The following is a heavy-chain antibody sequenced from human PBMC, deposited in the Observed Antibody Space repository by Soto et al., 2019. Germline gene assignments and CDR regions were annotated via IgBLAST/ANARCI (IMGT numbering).Heavy chain of an antibody. CDR1: GGSFSGYY. D-gene: IGHD2-2*01. V-gene: IGHV4-34*01. CDR2: INHSGST. CDR3: ARGPDIVVVPAAMPGYYYYMDV. Sequence: SETLSLTCAVYGGSFSGYYWSWIRQPPGKGLERIGEINHSGSTNYNPSLKSRVTISVDTSKNQFSLKLSSVTAADTAVYYCARGPDIVVVPAAMPGYYYYMDVWGKGTTVTVSS. J-gene: IGHJ6*03.